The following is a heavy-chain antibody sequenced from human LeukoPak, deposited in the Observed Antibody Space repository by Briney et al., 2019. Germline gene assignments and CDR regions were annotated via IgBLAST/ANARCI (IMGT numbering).Heavy chain of an antibody. CDR1: GFGFGDYV. D-gene: IGHD3-3*01. CDR3: TRESWSGYHRLNWLDP. J-gene: IGHJ5*02. Sequence: SGGSLRLSCTVSGFGFGDYVMSWVRQAPGKGLEWVGFIRSTTYGGSAETAASVKGRFIISRDDSKSVAYLQMNYVKSEDTAVYYCTRESWSGYHRLNWLDPWGQGTLVTVSS. V-gene: IGHV3-49*04. CDR2: IRSTTYGGSA.